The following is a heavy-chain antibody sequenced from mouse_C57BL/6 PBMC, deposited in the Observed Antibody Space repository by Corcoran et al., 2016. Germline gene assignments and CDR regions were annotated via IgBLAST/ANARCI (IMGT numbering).Heavy chain of an antibody. CDR1: GYTFTDYY. D-gene: IGHD1-1*01. Sequence: QVQLKQSGAELVRPGASVKLSCKASGYTFTDYYINWVKQGPGQGLEWIARIYPGSGNTYYNEKFKGKATLTAEKSSSTAYMQLSSLTSEDSAVYFCARTGLLRTAWFAYWGQGTLVTVSA. J-gene: IGHJ3*01. CDR2: IYPGSGNT. V-gene: IGHV1-76*01. CDR3: ARTGLLRTAWFAY.